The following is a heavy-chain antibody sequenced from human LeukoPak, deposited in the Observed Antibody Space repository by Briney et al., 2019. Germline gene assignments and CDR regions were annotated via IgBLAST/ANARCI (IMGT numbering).Heavy chain of an antibody. V-gene: IGHV1-69*06. CDR2: IIPIFGTA. CDR1: GGTFSSYA. CDR3: ARLSYGDYLNWFDP. D-gene: IGHD4-17*01. J-gene: IGHJ5*02. Sequence: ASVKVSCKASGGTFSSYAISWVRQAPGQGLEWMGGIIPIFGTANYAQKFQGRVTITADKSTSTAYMELSSLRSEDTAVYYCARLSYGDYLNWFDPWGQGTLVTVSS.